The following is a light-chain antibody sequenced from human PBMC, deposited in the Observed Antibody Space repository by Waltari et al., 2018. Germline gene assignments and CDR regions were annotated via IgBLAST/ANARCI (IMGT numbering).Light chain of an antibody. V-gene: IGKV4-1*01. J-gene: IGKJ1*01. CDR2: WAS. CDR1: QSVFHSSYNKNY. CDR3: QQYFSAPWT. Sequence: DIVMTQSPDSLAVSLGEKATIYCKSSQSVFHSSYNKNYLAWYQQKPGQPPNLLIYWASTRESGVPDRFSGSESGTDFTLTISSLQAEDVAVYYCQQYFSAPWTFGQGTRVEIK.